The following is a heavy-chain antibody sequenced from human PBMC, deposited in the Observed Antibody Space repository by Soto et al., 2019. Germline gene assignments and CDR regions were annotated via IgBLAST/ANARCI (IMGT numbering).Heavy chain of an antibody. V-gene: IGHV3-23*01. D-gene: IGHD2-8*01. CDR3: AKVMVKDIVLMVYAIPGYFDY. CDR2: ISGSGGST. CDR1: GFTFSSYA. Sequence: GGSLRLSCAASGFTFSSYAMSWVRQAPGKGLEWVSAISGSGGSTYYADSVKGRFTISRDNSKNTLYLQMNSLRAEDTAVYYCAKVMVKDIVLMVYAIPGYFDYWGQGTLVTVSS. J-gene: IGHJ4*02.